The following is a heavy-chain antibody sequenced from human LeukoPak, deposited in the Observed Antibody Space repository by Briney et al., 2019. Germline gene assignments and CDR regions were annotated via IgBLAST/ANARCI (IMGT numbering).Heavy chain of an antibody. CDR2: ISSSSSYI. CDR3: AKVMPPGRIRFYSYYMDV. V-gene: IGHV3-21*01. D-gene: IGHD2-15*01. Sequence: GGSLRLSCAASGFTFSSCSMNWVRQAPGKGLEWVSSISSSSSYIYYADSVKGRFTISRDKSKNTLSLQMNGLRVEDTAVYYCAKVMPPGRIRFYSYYMDVWGKGTTVTVS. J-gene: IGHJ6*03. CDR1: GFTFSSCS.